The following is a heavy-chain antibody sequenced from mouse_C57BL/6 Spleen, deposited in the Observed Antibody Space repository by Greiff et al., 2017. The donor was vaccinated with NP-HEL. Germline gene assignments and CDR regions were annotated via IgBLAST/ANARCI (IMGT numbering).Heavy chain of an antibody. CDR3: ARKTAQARFDY. CDR2: LYPGDGDP. V-gene: IGHV1-82*01. Sequence: QVQLQQSGPELVKPGASVKISCKASGYAFSSSWMNWVKQRPGMGLEWIGRLYPGDGDPNYTGKFKGKATLTADKSSSTAYMQHSSLTSEDSAVCFCARKTAQARFDYGGHGTTLTVSS. CDR1: GYAFSSSW. D-gene: IGHD3-2*02. J-gene: IGHJ2*01.